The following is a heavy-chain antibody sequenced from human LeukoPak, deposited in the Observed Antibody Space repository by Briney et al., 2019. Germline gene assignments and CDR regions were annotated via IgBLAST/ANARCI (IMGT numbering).Heavy chain of an antibody. CDR1: GFTFSSYS. CDR3: ARRYCSSTSCYVNDY. V-gene: IGHV3-21*01. J-gene: IGHJ4*02. CDR2: ISSSSSYI. D-gene: IGHD2-2*01. Sequence: KSGGSLRLSCAASGFTFSSYSMNWVRQAPGKGLEWVSSISSSSSYIYYADSVKGRFTISRDNAKNSLYLQMNRLRAEDTAVYYCARRYCSSTSCYVNDYWGQGTLVTVSS.